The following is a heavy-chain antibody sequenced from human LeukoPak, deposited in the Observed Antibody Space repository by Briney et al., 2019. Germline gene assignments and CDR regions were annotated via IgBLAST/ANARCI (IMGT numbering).Heavy chain of an antibody. CDR1: GGSISSSNW. D-gene: IGHD3-22*01. V-gene: IGHV4-4*02. J-gene: IGHJ4*02. Sequence: PSGTLSLTCAVSGGSISSSNWWSWVRQPPGKGLEWIGEIYHSGSTNYNPSLKSRVTISVDKSKNQFSLKLSSVTAADTAVYYCARESSGYYPSRSYYFDYWGQGTLVTVSS. CDR3: ARESSGYYPSRSYYFDY. CDR2: IYHSGST.